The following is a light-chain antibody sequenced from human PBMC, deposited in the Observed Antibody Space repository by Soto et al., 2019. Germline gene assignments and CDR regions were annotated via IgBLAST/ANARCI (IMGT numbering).Light chain of an antibody. Sequence: EIVLTQSPATLSLSPGERATLSCRASQSVSSYLAWYQQKPGQAPRLLIYDASKRAPGIPARFSGSGSGTDFTLTISSLEPEDFAVYYCQHRSNWLGTFGPGTKVDIK. J-gene: IGKJ3*01. CDR3: QHRSNWLGT. CDR2: DAS. CDR1: QSVSSY. V-gene: IGKV3-11*01.